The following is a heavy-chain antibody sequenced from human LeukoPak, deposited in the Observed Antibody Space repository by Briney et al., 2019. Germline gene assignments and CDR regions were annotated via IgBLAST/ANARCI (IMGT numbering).Heavy chain of an antibody. CDR2: IKQDGGEK. CDR3: ARESRSGLDY. Sequence: PGGSLTLSCAASVFIFSNYWMNWVRLAPGKGLEWVANIKQDGGEKYFADSVKVRFSVSRDNARNSLYLQMNSLRAEDTAVYYCARESRSGLDYWGQGTLVAVSS. CDR1: VFIFSNYW. D-gene: IGHD3-3*01. J-gene: IGHJ4*02. V-gene: IGHV3-7*03.